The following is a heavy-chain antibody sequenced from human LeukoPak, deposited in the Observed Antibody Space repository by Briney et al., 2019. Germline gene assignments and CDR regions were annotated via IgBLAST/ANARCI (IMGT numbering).Heavy chain of an antibody. J-gene: IGHJ5*02. CDR2: IYCSGST. CDR3: ARQSNLGFDP. Sequence: SETLSLTCTVSGGSISSSSYYWGWIRQPPGKGLEWIGSIYCSGSTYYNPSLKSRVTISVDTSKNQFSLKLSSVTAADTAVYYCARQSNLGFDPWGQGTLVTVSS. V-gene: IGHV4-39*01. CDR1: GGSISSSSYY.